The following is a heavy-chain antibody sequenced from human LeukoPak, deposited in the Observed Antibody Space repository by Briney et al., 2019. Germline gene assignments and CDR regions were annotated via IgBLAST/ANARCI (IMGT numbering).Heavy chain of an antibody. CDR2: INHSGST. Sequence: SETLSLTCAVYGGSFSGYYWSWIRQPPGKGLEWIGEINHSGSTNYNPSLKGRVTISVDTSKNQFSLKLSSVTAADTAVYYCARRGLRGRNYYMDVWGKGTTVNVSS. D-gene: IGHD3-3*01. CDR3: ARRGLRGRNYYMDV. V-gene: IGHV4-34*01. J-gene: IGHJ6*03. CDR1: GGSFSGYY.